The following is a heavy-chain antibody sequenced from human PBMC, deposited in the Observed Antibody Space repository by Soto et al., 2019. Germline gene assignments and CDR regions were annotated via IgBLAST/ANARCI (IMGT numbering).Heavy chain of an antibody. CDR3: AKFPLEWTDTFYHYLDV. CDR1: GFTSGNYA. V-gene: IGHV3-23*01. J-gene: IGHJ6*04. Sequence: EMWVLESGGGLVPPGGSLRLSCSASGFTSGNYAMTWVRQAPGKGLEWVASSGSGGKTQFVDSVKGRFSISRDTLKSSMSLQMNTGRVEDTAVYFCAKFPLEWTDTFYHYLDVWGRGTTVTVSS. CDR2: SSGSGGKT. D-gene: IGHD3-3*01.